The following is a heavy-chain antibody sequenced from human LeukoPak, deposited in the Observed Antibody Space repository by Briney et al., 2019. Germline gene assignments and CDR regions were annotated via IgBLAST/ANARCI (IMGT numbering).Heavy chain of an antibody. CDR3: ASMGSMGPNIVGATSGMFDY. CDR2: ISYDGSNK. V-gene: IGHV3-30-3*01. CDR1: GFTFSSYA. J-gene: IGHJ4*02. D-gene: IGHD1-26*01. Sequence: GRSLRLSCAASGFTFSSYAMHWVRQAPGKGLEWVAVISYDGSNKYYADSVKGRFTISRDNSKNTLYLQMNSLRAEDTAVYYCASMGSMGPNIVGATSGMFDYWGQGTLVTVSS.